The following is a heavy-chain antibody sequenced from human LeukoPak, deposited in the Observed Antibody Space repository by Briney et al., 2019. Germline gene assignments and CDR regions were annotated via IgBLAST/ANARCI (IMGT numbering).Heavy chain of an antibody. CDR2: IRSKANSYAT. D-gene: IGHD5-12*01. Sequence: PGGSLRLSCAASGFTFSGSAMHWVRQASGKGLEWVGRIRSKANSYATAYAASVKGRFTISRDDSKNTAYLQMNSLKTEDTAVYYCTTLGDSGYDFDYWGQGTLVTVSS. CDR3: TTLGDSGYDFDY. V-gene: IGHV3-73*01. CDR1: GFTFSGSA. J-gene: IGHJ4*02.